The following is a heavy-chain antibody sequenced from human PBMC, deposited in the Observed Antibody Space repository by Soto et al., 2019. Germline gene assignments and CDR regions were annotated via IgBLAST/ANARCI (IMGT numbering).Heavy chain of an antibody. D-gene: IGHD6-6*01. CDR2: IIPIFGTA. Sequence: QVQLVQSGAEVKKPGSSVKVSCQASVGSFSSYAISWVRQSPGQGLEWMGGIIPIFGTANYAQKFHGRVTINAGESTSTAYMELRSLRSEDTAVYYCARDTLDSSASYYCYGIDVWGQGTTVTVSS. CDR3: ARDTLDSSASYYCYGIDV. J-gene: IGHJ6*02. CDR1: VGSFSSYA. V-gene: IGHV1-69*12.